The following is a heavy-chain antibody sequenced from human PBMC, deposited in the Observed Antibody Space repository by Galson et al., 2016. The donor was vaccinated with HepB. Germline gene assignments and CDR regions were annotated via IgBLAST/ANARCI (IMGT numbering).Heavy chain of an antibody. CDR2: TNPISGGT. Sequence: SVKVSCKASGYTFSDYFLHWVRQAPGQGLEWMGWTNPISGGTDLPQKFQGRVTMTRDTSISTAYMELSRLTFDDTAVYYCARGILLGSDAFDIWGQGTMVTVSS. J-gene: IGHJ3*02. V-gene: IGHV1-2*02. D-gene: IGHD1-26*01. CDR1: GYTFSDYF. CDR3: ARGILLGSDAFDI.